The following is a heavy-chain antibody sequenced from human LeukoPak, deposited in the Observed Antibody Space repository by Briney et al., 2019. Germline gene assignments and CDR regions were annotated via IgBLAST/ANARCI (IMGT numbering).Heavy chain of an antibody. V-gene: IGHV3-30*18. Sequence: GGSLRLSCAASGFTFSSNGMHWVRQAPGKGLEWVAVISYDGSNKYYADSVKGRFTISRDNSKNTLYLQMNSLRAEDTAVYYCAKGGTYYYVLPFDPWGQGTLVTVSS. D-gene: IGHD1-26*01. CDR3: AKGGTYYYVLPFDP. CDR1: GFTFSSNG. J-gene: IGHJ5*02. CDR2: ISYDGSNK.